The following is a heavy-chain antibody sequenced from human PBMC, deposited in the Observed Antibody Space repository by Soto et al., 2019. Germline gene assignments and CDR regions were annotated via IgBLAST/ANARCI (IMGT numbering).Heavy chain of an antibody. J-gene: IGHJ4*02. D-gene: IGHD3-16*01. CDR1: GFTFSSSS. CDR2: IDTLSSTM. CDR3: TVGGVSSGPGY. V-gene: IGHV3-48*01. Sequence: EVQLVESGGGLVQPGGSLRLSCAASGFTFSSSSMNWVRQAPGKGLEWVSFIDTLSSTMYYADSVRGRFTISRDNAKNSLYLQMNSLRAEDTAIYYCTVGGVSSGPGYWGQGTLVTVSS.